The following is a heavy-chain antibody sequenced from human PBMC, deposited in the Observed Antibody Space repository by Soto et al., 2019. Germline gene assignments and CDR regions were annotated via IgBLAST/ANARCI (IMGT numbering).Heavy chain of an antibody. CDR2: IIPIFGTA. J-gene: IGHJ6*02. D-gene: IGHD3-3*01. Sequence: ASVKVSCKASGGTFSSYAISWVRQAPGQGLEWMGGIIPIFGTANYAQKFQGRVTITADESTSTAYMELSSLRSEDTAVYYCARGDFWSGYSYYYGMDVWGQGTTVTVSS. CDR3: ARGDFWSGYSYYYGMDV. V-gene: IGHV1-69*13. CDR1: GGTFSSYA.